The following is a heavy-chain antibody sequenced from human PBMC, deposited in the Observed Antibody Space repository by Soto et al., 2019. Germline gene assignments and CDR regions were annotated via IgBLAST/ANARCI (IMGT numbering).Heavy chain of an antibody. CDR2: ISGTGVTT. CDR1: GFTFSSYA. J-gene: IGHJ4*02. CDR3: ARGHCDGDCYHFDS. Sequence: GGSLRLSCAASGFTFSSYAMSWVRQAPGNRLEWVSGISGTGVTTYYADSVRGRLTISRDNSKNTLYLQMNSLRAEDTAVYYCARGHCDGDCYHFDSWGQGTLVTVSS. D-gene: IGHD2-21*02. V-gene: IGHV3-23*01.